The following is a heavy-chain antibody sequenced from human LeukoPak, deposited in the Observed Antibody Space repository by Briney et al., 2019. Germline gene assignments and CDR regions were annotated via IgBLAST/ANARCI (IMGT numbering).Heavy chain of an antibody. J-gene: IGHJ5*02. CDR1: GFTFSNYA. Sequence: PGGSLRLSCAASGFTFSNYAMSWVRQAPGKGLEWVSTLSGTGGSTYYADSVKGRFTISRDNSKNTLYLQMNSLRAEDTAVYYCARMGATTNMKAIDSPGPWFDPWGQGTLVTVSS. V-gene: IGHV3-23*01. CDR3: ARMGATTNMKAIDSPGPWFDP. CDR2: LSGTGGST. D-gene: IGHD1-26*01.